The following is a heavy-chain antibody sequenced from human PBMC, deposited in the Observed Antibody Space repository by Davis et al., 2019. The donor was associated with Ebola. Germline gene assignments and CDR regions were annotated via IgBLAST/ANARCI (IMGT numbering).Heavy chain of an antibody. Sequence: GESLKISCPASGFTFGDYAMSWVRQAPGKGLEWVGFIRSKAYGGTTEYAASVKGRFTISRDDSKSIAYLQMNSLKTEDTAVYYCTREDGGATDYWGQGTLVTVSS. CDR3: TREDGGATDY. CDR2: IRSKAYGGTT. J-gene: IGHJ4*02. CDR1: GFTFGDYA. D-gene: IGHD1-26*01. V-gene: IGHV3-49*04.